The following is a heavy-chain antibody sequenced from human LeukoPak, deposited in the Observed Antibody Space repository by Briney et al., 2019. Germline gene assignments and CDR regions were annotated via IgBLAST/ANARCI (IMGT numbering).Heavy chain of an antibody. D-gene: IGHD5-12*01. Sequence: ASVKVSCKASGGTFSSYAISWVRQATGQGLEWMGWMNPNSGNTGYAQKFQGRVTMTRNTSISTAYMELSSLRSEDTAVYYCARGGPAGYDSFDYWGQGTLVTLSS. CDR3: ARGGPAGYDSFDY. CDR2: MNPNSGNT. V-gene: IGHV1-8*02. CDR1: GGTFSSYA. J-gene: IGHJ4*02.